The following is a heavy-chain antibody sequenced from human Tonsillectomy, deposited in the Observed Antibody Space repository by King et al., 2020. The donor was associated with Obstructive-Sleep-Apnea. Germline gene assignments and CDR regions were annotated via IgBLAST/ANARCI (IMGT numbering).Heavy chain of an antibody. V-gene: IGHV2-5*02. CDR1: GFALSTRGEG. D-gene: IGHD3-3*01. Sequence: TLKESGPTLVKPPQTLTLTCTFSGFALSTRGEGVGWIRQPPGKALEWLALVYWDDDKRYSPSLKNRLTITKDTSKSLVVLTMTNMDPVDTATYYCEHNIGGYDFWSGYDAFDLWGQGTMVTVSS. CDR3: EHNIGGYDFWSGYDAFDL. J-gene: IGHJ3*01. CDR2: VYWDDDK.